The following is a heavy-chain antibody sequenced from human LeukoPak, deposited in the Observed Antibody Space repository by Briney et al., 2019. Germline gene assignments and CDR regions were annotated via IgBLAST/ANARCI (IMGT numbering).Heavy chain of an antibody. V-gene: IGHV4-4*07. CDR2: IYTSGST. J-gene: IGHJ6*03. CDR3: ARVSLYCSSTSCHPGYYYYYMDV. Sequence: SETLSLTCTVSGGSISSYYWSWIPQPAGKGLEWIGRIYTSGSTNYNPSLKSRVTMSVDTSKNQFSLKLSSVPAADTAVYYCARVSLYCSSTSCHPGYYYYYMDVWGKGTTVTVSS. D-gene: IGHD2-2*01. CDR1: GGSISSYY.